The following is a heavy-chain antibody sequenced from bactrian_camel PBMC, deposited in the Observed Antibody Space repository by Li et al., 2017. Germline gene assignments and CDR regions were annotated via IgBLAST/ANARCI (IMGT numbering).Heavy chain of an antibody. D-gene: IGHD1*01. V-gene: IGHV3S53*01. CDR2: ITNDGTT. CDR3: AADPRMVYAACGFSKYSY. Sequence: QVQLVESGGGSVQAGGSLRPSCAVAGYNSNINCWGWFRQAPGKERELVSTITNDGTTNYGNSVKGRFTISKDNTKNSLYLQMNSLRPEDTAMYYCAADPRMVYAACGFSKYSYLGQGTQVTVS. CDR1: GYNSNINC. J-gene: IGHJ4*01.